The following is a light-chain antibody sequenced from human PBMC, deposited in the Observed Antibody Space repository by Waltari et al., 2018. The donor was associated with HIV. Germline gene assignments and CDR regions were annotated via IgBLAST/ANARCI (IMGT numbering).Light chain of an antibody. CDR3: QSYDKSLSGLWV. Sequence: SVLTQPPSVSGTPGQEISISCSGNHPNIGAGYDVHWYRQSQGTAPKLLLYGDTIRPSGVPDRFSGSRSGNSVSLDITGLRAEDEGDYYCQSYDKSLSGLWVFGGGTKLTVL. CDR1: HPNIGAGYD. V-gene: IGLV1-40*01. J-gene: IGLJ3*02. CDR2: GDT.